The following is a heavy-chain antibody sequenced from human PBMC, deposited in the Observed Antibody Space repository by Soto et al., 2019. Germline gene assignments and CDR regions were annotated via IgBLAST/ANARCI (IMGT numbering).Heavy chain of an antibody. Sequence: QVQLVQSGPEVKMPGASVKVSCKTSGYTFSDYGLAWLRQTPGQRPEWMGWFSTYNTNTNYAQKFQGRVTMTTDTSTTTTSMELTSLRSADTAVYYCARELNTDSSAYYSFAYWGQGTLVTVSS. D-gene: IGHD3-22*01. CDR2: FSTYNTNT. CDR3: ARELNTDSSAYYSFAY. CDR1: GYTFSDYG. V-gene: IGHV1-18*01. J-gene: IGHJ4*02.